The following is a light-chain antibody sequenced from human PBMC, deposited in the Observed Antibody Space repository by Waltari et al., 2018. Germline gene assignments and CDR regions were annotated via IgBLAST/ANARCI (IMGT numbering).Light chain of an antibody. J-gene: IGLJ3*02. V-gene: IGLV1-47*01. CDR1: SSDIGGNY. CDR3: AAWDDSLSASL. Sequence: QTVLTQPPPVSGTPGQRVTTSDSGSSSDIGGNYVYWFQHLPGTAPKRLIYRNDERPSGVPDRISGSKSGTSASLAISGLRSEDEAHYYCAAWDDSLSASLFGGGTKLTVL. CDR2: RND.